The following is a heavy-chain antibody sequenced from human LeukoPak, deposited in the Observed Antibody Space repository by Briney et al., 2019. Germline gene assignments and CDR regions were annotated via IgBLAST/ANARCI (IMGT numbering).Heavy chain of an antibody. CDR3: AKDSVLRYFDWVPQPIFFDY. Sequence: GGSLRLSCAASGFTFSSYAMSWVRQAPGKGLEWVSAISGSGGSTYYADSVKGRFTISRDNSKNTLYLQMNSLRAEDTAVYYCAKDSVLRYFDWVPQPIFFDYWGQGTLVNGSS. D-gene: IGHD3-9*01. CDR1: GFTFSSYA. V-gene: IGHV3-23*01. J-gene: IGHJ4*02. CDR2: ISGSGGST.